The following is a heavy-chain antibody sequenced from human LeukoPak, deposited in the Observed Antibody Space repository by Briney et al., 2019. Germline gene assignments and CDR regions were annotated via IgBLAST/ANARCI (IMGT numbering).Heavy chain of an antibody. CDR2: IISSSSYI. J-gene: IGHJ4*02. V-gene: IGHV3-21*01. D-gene: IGHD6-13*01. Sequence: GGSLRLSCAASGFTFSSYSMNWVRQAPGKGLEWVSSIISSSSYIYYADSVKGRFTISRDNAKNSLYLQMNSLRAEDTAVYYCARDHIAAAGIVHYWGQGTLVTVPS. CDR3: ARDHIAAAGIVHY. CDR1: GFTFSSYS.